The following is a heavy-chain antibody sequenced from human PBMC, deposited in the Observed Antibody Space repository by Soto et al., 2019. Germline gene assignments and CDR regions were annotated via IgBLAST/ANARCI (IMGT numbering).Heavy chain of an antibody. J-gene: IGHJ4*02. Sequence: EVRLLESGGGLVQPGGSLRLSCAASGFTFSVYAMSWVRQAPGKGLEWVSGISGSGDSTHYADSVKGRFTVSRDNSKSMLYLQTNSLRAEDTAIYYCAQALYGGFTYWGQGTLVTVSS. D-gene: IGHD3-10*01. CDR3: AQALYGGFTY. CDR2: ISGSGDST. V-gene: IGHV3-23*01. CDR1: GFTFSVYA.